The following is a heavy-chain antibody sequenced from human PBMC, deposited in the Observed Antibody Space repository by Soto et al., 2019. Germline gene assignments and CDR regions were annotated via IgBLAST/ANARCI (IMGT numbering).Heavy chain of an antibody. D-gene: IGHD2-15*01. Sequence: GGSLRLSCAASGFTFSSYAMSWVRQAPGKGLEWVSAISGSGGSTYYADSVKGRFTISRDNSKNTLYLQMNSLRAEDTAVYYCAKYDDCSGGSCYPDMDVWGKGTTVTVFS. CDR2: ISGSGGST. V-gene: IGHV3-23*01. CDR3: AKYDDCSGGSCYPDMDV. CDR1: GFTFSSYA. J-gene: IGHJ6*03.